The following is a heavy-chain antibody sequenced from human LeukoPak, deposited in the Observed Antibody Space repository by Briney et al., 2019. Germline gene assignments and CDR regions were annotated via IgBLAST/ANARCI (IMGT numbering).Heavy chain of an antibody. D-gene: IGHD3-3*01. CDR3: AKDRRFLEWPNYYMDV. V-gene: IGHV1-2*02. J-gene: IGHJ6*03. Sequence: ASVKVSCKASGYTFTGYYMHWVRQAPGQGLEWMGWINPNSGGTNYAQKLQGRVTMTRDTSISTAYMELSRLRSDDTALYYCAKDRRFLEWPNYYMDVWGKGTTVTVSS. CDR2: INPNSGGT. CDR1: GYTFTGYY.